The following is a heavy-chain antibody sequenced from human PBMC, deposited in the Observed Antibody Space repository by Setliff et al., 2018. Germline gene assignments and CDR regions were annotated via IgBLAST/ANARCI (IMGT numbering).Heavy chain of an antibody. CDR2: IYHNGNS. J-gene: IGHJ3*02. V-gene: IGHV4-38-2*02. CDR3: ARVALVVVIRNAFDI. Sequence: PSETLSLTCSVSGYSISSGYYWGWIRQPPGKGLEWIGSIYHNGNSYYNPSLKSRVTISVDTSKNQFSLKLSSVTAADTAVYYCARVALVVVIRNAFDIWGQGTMVT. D-gene: IGHD2-21*01. CDR1: GYSISSGYY.